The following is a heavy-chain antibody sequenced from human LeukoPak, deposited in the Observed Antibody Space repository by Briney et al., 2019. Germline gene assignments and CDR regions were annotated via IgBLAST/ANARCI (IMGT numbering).Heavy chain of an antibody. Sequence: PGGSLRLSCAASGFTSSIYSMTWVRQAPGKGLEWVSSISSTSMYIYYADSMRGRFTISRDNAENSLFLQIDSLGVEDTAVYSCARVAAGAEAHTLHYHYMDVWGKGTTVTVSS. CDR2: ISSTSMYI. J-gene: IGHJ6*03. V-gene: IGHV3-21*01. D-gene: IGHD6-13*01. CDR1: GFTSSIYS. CDR3: ARVAAGAEAHTLHYHYMDV.